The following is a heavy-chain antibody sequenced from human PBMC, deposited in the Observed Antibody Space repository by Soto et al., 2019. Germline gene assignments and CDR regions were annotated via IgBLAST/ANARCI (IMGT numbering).Heavy chain of an antibody. D-gene: IGHD2-8*02. Sequence: EVQLVESGGGLVQPGGSLRLSCAASGFTFSSYWMNWVRQTPGKGLEWVANIKQDGSQKYYVDSVKGRFTISRDNANNSLFPQMNSLRPEDTAVYFCARGGHYDDWYWCDYWGQGSLVTVSS. J-gene: IGHJ4*02. CDR2: IKQDGSQK. CDR3: ARGGHYDDWYWCDY. CDR1: GFTFSSYW. V-gene: IGHV3-7*01.